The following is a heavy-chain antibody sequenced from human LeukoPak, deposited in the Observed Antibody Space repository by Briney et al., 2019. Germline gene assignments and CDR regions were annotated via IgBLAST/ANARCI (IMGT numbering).Heavy chain of an antibody. CDR2: IYSGGST. CDR1: GFTVSSNY. Sequence: PGGSLRLSCAASGFTVSSNYMSWVRQAPGKGLEWVSVIYSGGSTYYADSVKGRFTISRDNAKNSLYLQMNSLRAEDTAVYYCARGRSTMIVVVPPRYWGQGTLVTVSS. D-gene: IGHD3-22*01. V-gene: IGHV3-53*01. J-gene: IGHJ4*02. CDR3: ARGRSTMIVVVPPRY.